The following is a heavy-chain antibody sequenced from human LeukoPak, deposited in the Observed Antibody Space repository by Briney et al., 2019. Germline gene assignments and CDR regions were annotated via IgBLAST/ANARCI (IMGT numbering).Heavy chain of an antibody. V-gene: IGHV3-48*01. Sequence: PGGSLRLSCAASGFTFSSYSMNWVRQAPGKGLEWVSYISSSSSTIYSADSVKGRFTISRDNSKNTLYLQMNSLRAEDTAVYYCARDQFRDYFRGADYWGQGTLVTVSS. CDR2: ISSSSSTI. J-gene: IGHJ4*02. D-gene: IGHD3-16*01. CDR1: GFTFSSYS. CDR3: ARDQFRDYFRGADY.